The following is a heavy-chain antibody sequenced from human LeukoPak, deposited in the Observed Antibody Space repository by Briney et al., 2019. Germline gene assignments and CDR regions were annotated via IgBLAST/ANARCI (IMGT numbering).Heavy chain of an antibody. J-gene: IGHJ5*02. CDR2: IYSGGST. CDR1: GFIVSSDY. D-gene: IGHD3-3*01. Sequence: PGGSLRLSCAASGFIVSSDYISWVRQTPGKGLEWVSVIYSGGSTFYADSVKGRFTISRDNSKNTLYLQMNSLRAEDTAVYYCAKSDFWSGYNWFDPWGQGTLVTVSS. CDR3: AKSDFWSGYNWFDP. V-gene: IGHV3-53*01.